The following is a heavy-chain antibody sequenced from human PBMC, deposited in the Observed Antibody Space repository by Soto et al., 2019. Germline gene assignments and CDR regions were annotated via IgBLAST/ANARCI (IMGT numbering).Heavy chain of an antibody. J-gene: IGHJ4*02. CDR2: ISYDGSNK. Sequence: QVQLVESGGGVVQPGRSLRLSCAASGFTFSSYGMHWVRQAPGKGLEWVAVISYDGSNKYYADSVKGLFTISRDNSKNTLYLQMSSLRAEDTAVYYCAKGSTAMTYFDYWGQGTLVTVSS. V-gene: IGHV3-30*18. CDR1: GFTFSSYG. CDR3: AKGSTAMTYFDY. D-gene: IGHD5-18*01.